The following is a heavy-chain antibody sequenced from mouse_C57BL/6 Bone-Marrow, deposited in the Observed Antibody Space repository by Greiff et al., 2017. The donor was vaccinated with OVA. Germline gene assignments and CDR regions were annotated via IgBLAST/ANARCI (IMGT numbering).Heavy chain of an antibody. Sequence: EVKLVESGGGLVKPGGSLKLSCAASGFTFSDYGMHWVRQTPEKGLEWVAYISSGSSTIYYADTVKGRFTISRDNAKNTLFLQMTSLRSEDTVMYYGAIYYGSSPWYFDVWGTGTTVTVSS. V-gene: IGHV5-17*01. D-gene: IGHD1-1*01. CDR1: GFTFSDYG. CDR2: ISSGSSTI. CDR3: AIYYGSSPWYFDV. J-gene: IGHJ1*03.